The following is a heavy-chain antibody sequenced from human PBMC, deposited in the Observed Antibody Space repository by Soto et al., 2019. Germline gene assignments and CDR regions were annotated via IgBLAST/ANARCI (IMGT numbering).Heavy chain of an antibody. CDR1: GFTFSSYA. Sequence: QVQLVESGGGVVQPGRSLRLSCAASGFTFSSYAMHWVRQAPGKGLEWVAVISYDGSNKYYADSVKGRFTISRDNSKNTLYLHMNSLRAEDTAVYYCAREELGIYFDYWGQGTLVTVSS. J-gene: IGHJ4*02. D-gene: IGHD7-27*01. CDR3: AREELGIYFDY. CDR2: ISYDGSNK. V-gene: IGHV3-30-3*01.